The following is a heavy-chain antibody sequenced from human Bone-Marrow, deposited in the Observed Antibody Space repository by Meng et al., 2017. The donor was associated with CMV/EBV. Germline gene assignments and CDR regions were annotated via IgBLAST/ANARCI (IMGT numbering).Heavy chain of an antibody. D-gene: IGHD2-2*01. CDR2: ISYDGSNK. CDR3: GQSSTSQGPFDY. CDR1: GFTFSSYA. V-gene: IGHV3-30-3*01. Sequence: GESLKISCAASGFTFSSYAMSWVRQAPGKGLEWVAVISYDGSNKYYADSVKGRFTISRDNSKNTLYLQMNSLRAEDTAVYYCGQSSTSQGPFDYWGQGTLVTVSS. J-gene: IGHJ4*02.